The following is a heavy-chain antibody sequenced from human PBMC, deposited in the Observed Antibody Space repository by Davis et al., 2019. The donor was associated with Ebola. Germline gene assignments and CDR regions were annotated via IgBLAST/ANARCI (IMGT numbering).Heavy chain of an antibody. CDR2: INPNSGGT. CDR1: GYTFTGYY. J-gene: IGHJ4*02. V-gene: IGHV1-2*04. Sequence: ASVKVSCKASGYTFTGYYMHWVRQAPGQGLEWMGWINPNSGGTNYAQKFQGWVTITRDTSASTAYMELSSLRSEDTAVYYCARSSGYVSFFDYWGQGTLVTVSS. D-gene: IGHD5-12*01. CDR3: ARSSGYVSFFDY.